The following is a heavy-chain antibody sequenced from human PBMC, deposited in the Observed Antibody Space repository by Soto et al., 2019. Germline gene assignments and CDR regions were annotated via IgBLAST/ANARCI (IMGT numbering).Heavy chain of an antibody. V-gene: IGHV3-30-3*01. J-gene: IGHJ4*02. Sequence: QVQLVESGGGVVQPGRSLRLSCAASGFTFSDYAMHWVRQAPGKGLEWVTLISYDGNNKYYADSVKGRFTISRDNSKNTLYLQMSSLRAEDTAVYYCARATLSVAMGLIHYWGQGTLVTVSS. D-gene: IGHD5-12*01. CDR1: GFTFSDYA. CDR2: ISYDGNNK. CDR3: ARATLSVAMGLIHY.